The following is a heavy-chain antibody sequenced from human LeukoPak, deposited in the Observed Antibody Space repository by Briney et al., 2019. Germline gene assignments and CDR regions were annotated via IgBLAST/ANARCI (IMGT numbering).Heavy chain of an antibody. J-gene: IGHJ4*02. D-gene: IGHD6-19*01. CDR1: GYTFTSYD. CDR2: MNPNSGNT. CDR3: ARGFSRGWLYYFDY. V-gene: IGHV1-8*01. Sequence: ASVKVSCKASGYTFTSYDINWVRQATGQGLEWMGWMNPNSGNTGYAQKFQGRVTMTRNTSISTAYMELSRLRSEDTAVYYCARGFSRGWLYYFDYWGQGTLVTVSS.